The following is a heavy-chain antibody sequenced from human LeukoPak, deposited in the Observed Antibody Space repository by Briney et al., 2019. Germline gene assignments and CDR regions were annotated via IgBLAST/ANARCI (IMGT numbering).Heavy chain of an antibody. V-gene: IGHV3-7*05. CDR2: IKQDGSEK. J-gene: IGHJ4*02. CDR1: GFTFSSYW. D-gene: IGHD3-10*01. CDR3: ARGVNWAFDY. Sequence: PGGSLRLSCAASGFTFSSYWMSCVRQAPGKGLEWVANIKQDGSEKYYVDSVKGRFTVSRDDAKNSLYLQMSNLRAEDTAVYYCARGVNWAFDYWGQGTLVTVSS.